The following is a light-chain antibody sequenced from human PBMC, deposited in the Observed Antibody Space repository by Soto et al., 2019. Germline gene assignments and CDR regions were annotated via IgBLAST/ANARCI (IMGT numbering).Light chain of an antibody. CDR2: WAS. CDR3: QQYYSTLT. Sequence: DIVMTQSPDSLAVSLGERATINCKSTQSVLYSSNNKNYLAWYQQKPGQPPKLLIYWASTRESGVPDLFSGSGSGTDFTLTISSLQAEDVAVYYCQQYYSTLTFGQGTRLEIK. J-gene: IGKJ5*01. CDR1: QSVLYSSNNKNY. V-gene: IGKV4-1*01.